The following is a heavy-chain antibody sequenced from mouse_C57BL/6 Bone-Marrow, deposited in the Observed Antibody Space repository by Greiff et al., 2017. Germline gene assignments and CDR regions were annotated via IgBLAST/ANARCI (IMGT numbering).Heavy chain of an antibody. Sequence: VHLVESGPGLVQPSQSLSITCTVSGFSLTSYGVHWVRQSPGKGLEWLGVIWSGGSTDYNAAFISRLSISKDNSKSQVFFKMNSLQADDTAIYYCARDYGSSYEYFDVWGTGTTVTVSS. D-gene: IGHD1-1*01. CDR2: IWSGGST. V-gene: IGHV2-2*01. CDR1: GFSLTSYG. CDR3: ARDYGSSYEYFDV. J-gene: IGHJ1*03.